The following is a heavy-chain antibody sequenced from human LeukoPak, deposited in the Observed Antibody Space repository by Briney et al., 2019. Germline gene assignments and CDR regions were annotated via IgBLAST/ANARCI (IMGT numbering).Heavy chain of an antibody. CDR3: AREYDYDTSVFGDY. D-gene: IGHD3-22*01. Sequence: ASLKVSCKASGYTFTSNNIHWVRQAPGQGLEWMALLNPLSGITTYARTLQGRVTLTRDTSTSTVYMDLWRLRSEDTAVYYCAREYDYDTSVFGDYWGQGALVTVSS. V-gene: IGHV1-46*04. CDR1: GYTFTSNN. CDR2: LNPLSGIT. J-gene: IGHJ4*02.